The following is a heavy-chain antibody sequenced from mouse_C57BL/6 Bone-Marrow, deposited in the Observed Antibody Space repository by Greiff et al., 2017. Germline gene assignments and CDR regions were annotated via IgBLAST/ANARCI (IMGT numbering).Heavy chain of an antibody. V-gene: IGHV1-63*01. J-gene: IGHJ4*01. CDR3: ARSSAIDY. Sequence: VQLQQSGAELVRPGTSVKMSCKASGYTFTNYWLGWAKPRPGHGLEWIGDIYPGGGYTNYNEKFKGKATLTADKSSSTAYMQLISLTSVDYALYYCARSSAIDYWGQGTSVTVSS. CDR1: GYTFTNYW. CDR2: IYPGGGYT.